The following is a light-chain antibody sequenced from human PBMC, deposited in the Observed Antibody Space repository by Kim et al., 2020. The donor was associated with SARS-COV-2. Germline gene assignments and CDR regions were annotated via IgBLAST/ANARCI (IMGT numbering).Light chain of an antibody. CDR1: ALSKQY. CDR2: KGS. J-gene: IGLJ2*01. Sequence: SYELTQPPSVSVSPGQTARITCSGDALSKQYAYWYQQKPGQAPVLVIYKGSERPSGIPERFSGSSSGTTVTLTISGVQAEDEADYYCQSSDSSGVLFGGGTQLTVL. V-gene: IGLV3-25*03. CDR3: QSSDSSGVL.